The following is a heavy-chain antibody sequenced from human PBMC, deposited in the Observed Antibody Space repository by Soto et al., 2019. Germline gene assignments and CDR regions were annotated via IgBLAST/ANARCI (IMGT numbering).Heavy chain of an antibody. V-gene: IGHV3-23*01. D-gene: IGHD1-1*01. CDR1: GFTFSRYA. CDR3: ARDISPNWFDY. J-gene: IGHJ4*02. CDR2: ISGSGGST. Sequence: GGSLRLSCAASGFTFSRYAMSWVRQAPGKGLEWVSVISGSGGSTYYADSVKGRFTISRDISKNTLYLQMNSLRAEDTAVYYCARDISPNWFDYWGQGTLVTVSS.